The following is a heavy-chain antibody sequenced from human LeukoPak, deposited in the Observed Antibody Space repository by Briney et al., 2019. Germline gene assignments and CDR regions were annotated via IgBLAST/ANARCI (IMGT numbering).Heavy chain of an antibody. CDR2: IHHSGST. V-gene: IGHV4-38-2*02. Sequence: SETLSLTCTVSGYFISSGYYWAWIRQPQGKGLQWIRSIHHSGSTYYNPSLKSRVTISVDTSKNQFSLKLSSVTAADTAVYYCARTSSSGLVGGYYFDYWGQGTLVTVSS. D-gene: IGHD6-19*01. CDR1: GYFISSGYY. J-gene: IGHJ4*02. CDR3: ARTSSSGLVGGYYFDY.